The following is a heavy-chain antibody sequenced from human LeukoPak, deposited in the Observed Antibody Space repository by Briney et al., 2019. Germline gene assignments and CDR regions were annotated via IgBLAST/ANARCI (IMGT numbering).Heavy chain of an antibody. CDR2: IIPIFGTA. Sequence: GASVKVSCKASGGTFSSYAISWVRQAPGQGLEWMGGIIPIFGTANYAQKFQGGVTITTDESTSTAYMELSSLRSEDTAVYYCARVSIYSSSANYFDYWGQGTLVTVSS. D-gene: IGHD6-6*01. V-gene: IGHV1-69*05. CDR1: GGTFSSYA. J-gene: IGHJ4*02. CDR3: ARVSIYSSSANYFDY.